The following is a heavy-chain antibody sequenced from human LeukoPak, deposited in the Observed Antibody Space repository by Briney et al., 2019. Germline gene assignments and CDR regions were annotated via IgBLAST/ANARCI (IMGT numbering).Heavy chain of an antibody. Sequence: ASVKVSCKPSGYTFTDYYMHWVRQAPGQGLGWMGWINPNSGATNYAQKFQGRVTMTRDTSISTAYMELSRLRSDDTAVYYCASGRYCSSSTCYYDYWGQGTLVTVSS. V-gene: IGHV1-2*02. D-gene: IGHD2-2*01. J-gene: IGHJ4*02. CDR3: ASGRYCSSSTCYYDY. CDR2: INPNSGAT. CDR1: GYTFTDYY.